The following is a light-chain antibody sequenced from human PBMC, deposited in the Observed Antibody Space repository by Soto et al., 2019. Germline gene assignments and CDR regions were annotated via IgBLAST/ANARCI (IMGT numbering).Light chain of an antibody. CDR1: TSDIGAYNY. V-gene: IGLV2-14*01. CDR3: TSYTTKSTWV. CDR2: EVT. Sequence: QSVLTQPASVSGSPGQSITISCTGTTSDIGAYNYVSWYQQHPGKAPKLMIYEVTNRPSGASDRFSGSKSVNTASLTISGLRAEDEADYYCTSYTTKSTWVFGGGTKVTVL. J-gene: IGLJ3*02.